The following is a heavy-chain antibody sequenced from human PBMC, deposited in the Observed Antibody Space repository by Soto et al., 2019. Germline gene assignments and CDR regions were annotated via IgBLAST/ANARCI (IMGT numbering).Heavy chain of an antibody. D-gene: IGHD2-15*01. Sequence: QVQLVQSGAEVKKPGSSVKVSCKASGGTFSSYAISWVRQAPGQGLEWMGGIIPIFGTANYAQKFQGRVTMTADEXXSXAXXELSSLRSEDTAVYYCARDLVVVAAAYYYYYGMDVWGQGTTVTVSS. CDR1: GGTFSSYA. CDR2: IIPIFGTA. CDR3: ARDLVVVAAAYYYYYGMDV. J-gene: IGHJ6*02. V-gene: IGHV1-69*12.